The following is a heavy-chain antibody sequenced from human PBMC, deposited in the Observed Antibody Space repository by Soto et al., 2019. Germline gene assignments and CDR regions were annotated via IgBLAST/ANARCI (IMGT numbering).Heavy chain of an antibody. V-gene: IGHV3-33*01. CDR3: ARVRGTPYGMDV. J-gene: IGHJ6*02. Sequence: GGSLRLSCAASGFTFSSYGMHWVRQAPGKGLEWVAVIWYDGSNKYYADSVKGRFTISRDNSKNTLYLQMNSLRAEDTAVYYCARVRGTPYGMDVWGQGTTVTVSS. D-gene: IGHD2-15*01. CDR2: IWYDGSNK. CDR1: GFTFSSYG.